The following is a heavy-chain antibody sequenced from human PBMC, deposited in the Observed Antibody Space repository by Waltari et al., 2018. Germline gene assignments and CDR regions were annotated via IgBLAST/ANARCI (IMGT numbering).Heavy chain of an antibody. CDR3: ARHFPQWLVRKYYFDY. CDR2: IYYSGST. V-gene: IGHV4-39*01. Sequence: QLQLQESGPGLVKPSETLSLTCTVSGGSISSSRYYWGWIRQPPGKGVEWIGSIYYSGSTYYNPSLKSRVTISVDTSKNQFSLKLSSVTAADTAVYYCARHFPQWLVRKYYFDYWGQGTLVTVSS. CDR1: GGSISSSRYY. D-gene: IGHD6-19*01. J-gene: IGHJ4*02.